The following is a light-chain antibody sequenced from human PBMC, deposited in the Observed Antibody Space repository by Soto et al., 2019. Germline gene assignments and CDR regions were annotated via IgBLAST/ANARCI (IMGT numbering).Light chain of an antibody. Sequence: EIVLTQSPATLSLSPGERATLSCRASQSVSTYLAWYQQKPGQAPRLLIYDASTRATGIPARFSGSGSGTDFTLTISSLEPEDFVVYYCQQRDIPPTFGGGTKVEIK. CDR1: QSVSTY. J-gene: IGKJ4*01. CDR3: QQRDIPPT. CDR2: DAS. V-gene: IGKV3-11*01.